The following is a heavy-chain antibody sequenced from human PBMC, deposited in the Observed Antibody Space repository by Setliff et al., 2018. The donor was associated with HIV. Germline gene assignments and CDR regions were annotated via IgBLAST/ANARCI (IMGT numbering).Heavy chain of an antibody. D-gene: IGHD2-2*01. CDR3: ARDFCSSTTCTNWFHP. V-gene: IGHV4-4*01. CDR1: GGAIDDINW. Sequence: TLSLTCAVSGGAIDDINWWNWVRQSPGKGLEWIGEIYHSGTTNYNPSLKSRVTISVDKSKNQFSLKLTSVTAADTAVYFCARDFCSSTTCTNWFHPWGQGTLVTVSS. J-gene: IGHJ5*02. CDR2: IYHSGTT.